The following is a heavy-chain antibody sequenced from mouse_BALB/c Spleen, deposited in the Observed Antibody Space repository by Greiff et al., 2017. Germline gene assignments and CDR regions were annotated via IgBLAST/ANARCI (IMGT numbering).Heavy chain of an antibody. CDR3: ARDYGYDWYFDV. CDR1: GFTFSSYA. CDR2: ISSGGST. V-gene: IGHV5-6-5*01. Sequence: DVMLVESGGGLVKPGGSLKLSCAASGFTFSSYAMSWVRQTPEKRLEWVASISSGGSTYYPDSVKGRFTISRDNARNILYLQMSSLRSEDTAMYYCARDYGYDWYFDVWGAGTTVTVSS. J-gene: IGHJ1*01. D-gene: IGHD2-2*01.